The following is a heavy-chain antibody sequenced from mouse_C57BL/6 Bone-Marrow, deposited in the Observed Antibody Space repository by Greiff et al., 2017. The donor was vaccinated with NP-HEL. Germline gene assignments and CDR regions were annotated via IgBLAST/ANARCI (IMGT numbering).Heavy chain of an antibody. CDR1: GFTFSDYY. D-gene: IGHD2-4*01. V-gene: IGHV5-12*01. CDR2: ISNGGGST. Sequence: EVMLVESGGGLVQPGGSLKLSCAASGFTFSDYYMYWVRQTPEKRLEWVAYISNGGGSTYYPDTVKGRFTISRDNAKNTLYLQMSRLKSEDTAMYYCARQYDYDDWYYDVWGTGTTVTVSS. J-gene: IGHJ1*03. CDR3: ARQYDYDDWYYDV.